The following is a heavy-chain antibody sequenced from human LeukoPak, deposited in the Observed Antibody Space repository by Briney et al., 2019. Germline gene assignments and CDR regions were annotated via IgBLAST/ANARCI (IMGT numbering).Heavy chain of an antibody. J-gene: IGHJ4*02. CDR2: ISSNGGNT. D-gene: IGHD5-24*01. V-gene: IGHV3-64D*06. CDR1: GFTFIYYA. Sequence: GGSLRLSCSASGFTFIYYAMHWVRQAPGKGLEYVSGISSNGGNTYYADSVKGRFTMSRANTNNTLYLQMSSLRAEDTALYYCVKDRGQSIETAGHFGSWGQGTLVTVSS. CDR3: VKDRGQSIETAGHFGS.